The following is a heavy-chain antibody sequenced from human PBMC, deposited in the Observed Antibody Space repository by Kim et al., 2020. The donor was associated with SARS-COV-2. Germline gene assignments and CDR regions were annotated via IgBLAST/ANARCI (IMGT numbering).Heavy chain of an antibody. Sequence: GTPEHAASVKGRFTISRDDSKSIAYLQMNSLKTEDTAVYYCTRGGKSPDCWGQGTLVTVSS. CDR2: GTP. V-gene: IGHV3-49*02. J-gene: IGHJ4*02. CDR3: TRGGKSPDC.